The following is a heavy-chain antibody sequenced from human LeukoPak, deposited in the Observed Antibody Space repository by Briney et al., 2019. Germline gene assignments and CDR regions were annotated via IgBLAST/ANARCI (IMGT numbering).Heavy chain of an antibody. CDR1: GFTFDDYG. J-gene: IGHJ6*03. Sequence: GGSLRLSCAASGFTFDDYGVSWVRQAPGKGLEWVSGINWNGGSTGYADSVKGRFTISRDNAKNSLYVQMNSLRAEDTALYYCARDGAPWNYYYYYMDVWGKGTTVTVSS. V-gene: IGHV3-20*04. D-gene: IGHD3-16*01. CDR2: INWNGGST. CDR3: ARDGAPWNYYYYYMDV.